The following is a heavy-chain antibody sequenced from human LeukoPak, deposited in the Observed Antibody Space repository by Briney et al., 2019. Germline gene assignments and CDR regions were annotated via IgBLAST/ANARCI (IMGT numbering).Heavy chain of an antibody. CDR1: GGSISSYY. CDR2: IYYSGST. J-gene: IGHJ4*02. D-gene: IGHD6-19*01. Sequence: SETLSLTCTVSGGSISSYYWGWIRQPPGKGLEWIGSIYYSGSTYYNPSLKSRVTISVDTSKNHFSLKLSSVTAADTAVYYCARHSSGWYYFDYWGQGTLVTVSS. V-gene: IGHV4-39*01. CDR3: ARHSSGWYYFDY.